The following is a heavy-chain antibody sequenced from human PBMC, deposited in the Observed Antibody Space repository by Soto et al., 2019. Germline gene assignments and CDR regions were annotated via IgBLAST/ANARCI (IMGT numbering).Heavy chain of an antibody. CDR2: ISGSGSST. CDR1: GFTSSNYA. CDR3: ARRSPSWAFDI. J-gene: IGHJ3*02. V-gene: IGHV3-23*01. D-gene: IGHD2-15*01. Sequence: GGSLRLSCAASGFTSSNYAMSWVRQAPGKGLEWVSAISGSGSSTYYADSVKGRFTISRDNSKNTLYLQMSSLRAEDTAVYYCARRSPSWAFDIWGQGTMVTVSS.